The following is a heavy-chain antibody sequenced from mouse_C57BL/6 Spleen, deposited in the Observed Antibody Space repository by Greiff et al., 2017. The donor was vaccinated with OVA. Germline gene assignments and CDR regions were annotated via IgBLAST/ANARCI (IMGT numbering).Heavy chain of an antibody. CDR2: IYPGDGDT. V-gene: IGHV1-82*01. D-gene: IGHD1-1*01. CDR1: GYAFSSSW. Sequence: QVQLKQSGPELVKPGASVKISCKASGYAFSSSWMNWVKQRPGKGLEWIGRIYPGDGDTNYNGKFKGKATLTADKSSSTAYMQLSSLTSEDSAVYFCATLYYGSSFDYWGQGTTLTVSS. CDR3: ATLYYGSSFDY. J-gene: IGHJ2*01.